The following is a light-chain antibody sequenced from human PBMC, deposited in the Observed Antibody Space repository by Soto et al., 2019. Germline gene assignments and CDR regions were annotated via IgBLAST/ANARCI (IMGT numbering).Light chain of an antibody. J-gene: IGKJ1*01. CDR3: QQYNSYST. CDR2: DAS. CDR1: QSISSW. Sequence: IQMTQSPSTLSASLGDRVTITCRASQSISSWLAWYQQKPGKAPKLLIYDASSFASGVPSRLSGSGSGTEFPLTSSSLQPDDFATYYCQQYNSYSTFGQGTKVDIK. V-gene: IGKV1-5*01.